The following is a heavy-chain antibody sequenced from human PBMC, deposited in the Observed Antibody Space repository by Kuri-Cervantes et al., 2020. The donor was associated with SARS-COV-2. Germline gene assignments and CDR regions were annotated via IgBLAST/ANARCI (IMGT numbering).Heavy chain of an antibody. CDR1: GFTFSSYA. CDR2: ISGSGGST. D-gene: IGHD6-13*01. V-gene: IGHV3-23*01. J-gene: IGHJ4*02. CDR3: ASPGTWGQQLVQSLRY. Sequence: GGSLRLSCAASGFTFSSYAMSWVRQAPGKGLEWVSAISGSGGSTYYADSVKGRFTISRDNSKNTLYLQMNSLRAEDTAVYYCASPGTWGQQLVQSLRYWGQGTLVTVSS.